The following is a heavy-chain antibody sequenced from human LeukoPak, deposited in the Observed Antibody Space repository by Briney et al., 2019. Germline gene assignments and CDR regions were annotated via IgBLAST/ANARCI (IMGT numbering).Heavy chain of an antibody. CDR1: GGSFSGYY. J-gene: IGHJ6*02. V-gene: IGHV4-34*01. Sequence: SETLSLTCAVYGGSFSGYYWSWIRQPPGKGLEWIGEISHSGSTNYNPSLKSRVTISVDTSKNQFSLKLSSVTAADTAVYYCARDVRTVPYYGMDVWGQGTTVTVSS. CDR2: ISHSGST. D-gene: IGHD4-17*01. CDR3: ARDVRTVPYYGMDV.